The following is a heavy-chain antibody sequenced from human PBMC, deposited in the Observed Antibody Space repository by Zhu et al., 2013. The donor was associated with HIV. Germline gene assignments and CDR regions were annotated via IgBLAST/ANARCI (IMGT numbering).Heavy chain of an antibody. CDR2: IYHSGST. CDR3: AREDTYYDFWSGLGGMDV. V-gene: IGHV4-38-2*02. Sequence: QVQLQESGPGLVKPSETLSLSCTVSGDSISSGYYWGWIRQPPGKGLEWIGSIYHSGSTYYNPSLKSRVTLSVDTSKNQFSLKLSSVTAADTAVYYCAREDTYYDFWSGLGGMDVWGQGTTVTVSS. D-gene: IGHD3-3*01. J-gene: IGHJ6*02. CDR1: GDSISSGYY.